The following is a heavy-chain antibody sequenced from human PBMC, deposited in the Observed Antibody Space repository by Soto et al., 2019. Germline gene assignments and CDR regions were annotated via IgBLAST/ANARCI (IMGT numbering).Heavy chain of an antibody. CDR1: GYTFTSYD. Sequence: QVQLVQSGAEVKKPGASVKVSCKASGYTFTSYDINWVRQATGQGLAWMGWMNPNSGNTGYAQKFQGRVTMTRNTSISTAYMELSSLRSEDTAVYYCATLGFAFGEIDFDIWGQGTMVTVSS. J-gene: IGHJ3*02. CDR2: MNPNSGNT. V-gene: IGHV1-8*01. D-gene: IGHD3-10*01. CDR3: ATLGFAFGEIDFDI.